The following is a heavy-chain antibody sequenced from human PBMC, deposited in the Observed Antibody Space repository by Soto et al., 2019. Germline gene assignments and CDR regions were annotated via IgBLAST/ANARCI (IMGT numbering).Heavy chain of an antibody. CDR1: GASISSGDYY. J-gene: IGHJ4*02. CDR2: MFYSGGT. CDR3: ARGKERAQN. Sequence: QVQLQESGPGLVKPSQTLSLTCTVSGASISSGDYYWSWIRQHPGKGLEWIGYMFYSGGTYYNPSLRSRLTISVDTSKNQFTLKLSSVTAADPAVYYCARGKERAQNWGQGTLVTVSS. D-gene: IGHD1-1*01. V-gene: IGHV4-31*03.